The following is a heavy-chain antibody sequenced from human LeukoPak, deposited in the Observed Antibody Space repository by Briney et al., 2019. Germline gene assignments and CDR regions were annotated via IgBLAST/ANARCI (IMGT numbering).Heavy chain of an antibody. CDR3: AKAPSPITMIVVGYFDY. CDR2: IRYDGSNK. V-gene: IGHV3-30*02. Sequence: GGSLRLSCAASGFTFSSYGMHWVRQAPGKGLEWVAFIRYDGSNKYYADSVKGRFTISRDNSKNTLYLQMNSLRAEDTAVYYCAKAPSPITMIVVGYFDYWGQGTLVTVSS. CDR1: GFTFSSYG. D-gene: IGHD3-22*01. J-gene: IGHJ4*02.